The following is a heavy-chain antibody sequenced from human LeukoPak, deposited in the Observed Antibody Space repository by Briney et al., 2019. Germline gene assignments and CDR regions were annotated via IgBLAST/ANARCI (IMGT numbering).Heavy chain of an antibody. V-gene: IGHV5-51*01. Sequence: GESLKISCRGSGYSFSNYWIGWVRQMPGKGLEWMGVINPADSDTRYSPSFQGQVTISADKSISTAYLQWSTLRASDTAIYYCARHSYDSSDFHYMDVWGKGTTVTISS. D-gene: IGHD3-22*01. J-gene: IGHJ6*03. CDR2: INPADSDT. CDR3: ARHSYDSSDFHYMDV. CDR1: GYSFSNYW.